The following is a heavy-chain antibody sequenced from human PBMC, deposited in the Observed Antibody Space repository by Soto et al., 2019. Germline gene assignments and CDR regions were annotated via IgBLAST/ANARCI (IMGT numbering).Heavy chain of an antibody. CDR2: ISYDGSKK. CDR3: TKGSYSGIYSDFDY. Sequence: GWSLRLSCASSVFTFISYGMYWVRQAPGKGLEWVAGISYDGSKKYYADSVKGRFTISRDNSKNTLYLQMSSLGAEDTAVYYCTKGSYSGIYSDFDYWGQGTLVTVSS. CDR1: VFTFISYG. V-gene: IGHV3-30*18. J-gene: IGHJ4*02. D-gene: IGHD1-26*01.